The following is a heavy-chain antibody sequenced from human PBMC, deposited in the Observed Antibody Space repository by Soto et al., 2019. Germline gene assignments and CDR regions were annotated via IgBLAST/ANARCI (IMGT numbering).Heavy chain of an antibody. J-gene: IGHJ6*02. CDR1: GGSLSSGGYY. V-gene: IGHV4-31*03. CDR2: IYYSGST. Sequence: LSLPFTVSGGSLSSGGYYWSWIRQHPGKGLEWIGYIYYSGSTYYNPSLKSRVTISVDTSKNQFSLKLSSVTAADTAVYYCARASAYYYYYGMDVWGQGTTVTVSS. CDR3: ARASAYYYYYGMDV.